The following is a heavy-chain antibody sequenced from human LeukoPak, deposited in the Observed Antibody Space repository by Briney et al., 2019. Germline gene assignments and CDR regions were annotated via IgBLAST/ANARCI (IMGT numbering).Heavy chain of an antibody. V-gene: IGHV3-64*01. J-gene: IGHJ6*02. CDR2: ISSNGGST. Sequence: GGSLRLSCAASGFTFSSYAMHWVRQAPGKGLEYVSAISSNGGSTYYANSVKGRFTISRDNAKNSLYLQMNSLRAEDMAVYYCARDGSGDNYDSRHGMDVWGHGTTVTVSS. D-gene: IGHD4-11*01. CDR1: GFTFSSYA. CDR3: ARDGSGDNYDSRHGMDV.